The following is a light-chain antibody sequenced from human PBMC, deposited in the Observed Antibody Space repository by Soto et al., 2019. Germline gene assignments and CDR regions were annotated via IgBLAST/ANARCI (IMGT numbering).Light chain of an antibody. CDR3: QQYGSSPHT. V-gene: IGKV3-20*01. Sequence: EIVLTQYPGTLSLSPGERATLSCRASQSVSSSYLAWYQLKPGQAPRLLIYRSSSRATGIPDRFSGSGSGTGFTLTISRLEPEDFAVYYCQQYGSSPHTFGQGTKLEIK. J-gene: IGKJ2*01. CDR2: RSS. CDR1: QSVSSSY.